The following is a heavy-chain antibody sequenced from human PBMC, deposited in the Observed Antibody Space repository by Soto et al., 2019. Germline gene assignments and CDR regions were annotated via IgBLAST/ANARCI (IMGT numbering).Heavy chain of an antibody. CDR2: IWYDGGNK. J-gene: IGHJ5*01. CDR3: ARDAVMGATKGGNYWFDS. V-gene: IGHV3-33*01. Sequence: QVQLVESGGGVVQPGRSLRLSCATAGFTFSNYGMNWVHQAPGKGLEWVAVIWYDGGNKFYADSVKGRFTISRDNSKNTVSLQMDSLIAEDTAVYYCARDAVMGATKGGNYWFDSWGQGTLVTVSS. CDR1: GFTFSNYG. D-gene: IGHD1-26*01.